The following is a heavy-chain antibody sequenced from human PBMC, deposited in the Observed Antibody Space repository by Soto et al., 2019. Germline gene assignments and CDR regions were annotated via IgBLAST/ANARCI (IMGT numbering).Heavy chain of an antibody. J-gene: IGHJ3*02. D-gene: IGHD2-8*02. CDR1: GFFCSSYD. V-gene: IGHV3-23*01. Sequence: PGGSPRLSCAASGFFCSSYDMSWVRQAPGKGLEWVSTILVDGRTFYVDSVKGRFTISRDSSQNTVYLQMNSLTVGDTALYYCAKATATGGGAFDICGQGTMVTVSS. CDR2: ILVDGRT. CDR3: AKATATGGGAFDI.